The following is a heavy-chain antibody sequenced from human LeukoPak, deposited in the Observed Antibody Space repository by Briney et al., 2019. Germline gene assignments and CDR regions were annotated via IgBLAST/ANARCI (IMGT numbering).Heavy chain of an antibody. V-gene: IGHV3-30*02. CDR2: IRYDENNE. J-gene: IGHJ4*02. CDR1: GFTFSSFG. Sequence: GGSLRLSCTASGFTFSSFGMHWVRQAPGKGLEWVAFIRYDENNEYYTDSVKGRFTIPRDNSKNTLYLQMNSLRPEDTAVYYCAKGQYSSSWYPFDYWGQGTLVTVSS. CDR3: AKGQYSSSWYPFDY. D-gene: IGHD2-2*01.